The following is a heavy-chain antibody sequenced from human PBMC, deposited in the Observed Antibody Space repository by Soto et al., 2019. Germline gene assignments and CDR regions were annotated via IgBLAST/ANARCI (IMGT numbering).Heavy chain of an antibody. CDR3: ARAPSGSGGSTSCYDY. V-gene: IGHV3-11*01. D-gene: IGHD2-2*01. CDR1: GFTFSDYY. Sequence: GGSLRLSCTASGFTFSDYYMSWIRQAPGKGLECLSYITSSGSIMHYADSVKGRFTVSRDNAKNSLYLQMSSLRADDTAVYYCARAPSGSGGSTSCYDYWGLGTLVTVSS. CDR2: ITSSGSIM. J-gene: IGHJ4*02.